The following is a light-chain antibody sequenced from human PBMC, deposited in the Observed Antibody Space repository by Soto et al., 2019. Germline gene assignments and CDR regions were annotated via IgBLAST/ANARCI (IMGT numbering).Light chain of an antibody. V-gene: IGLV2-14*01. J-gene: IGLJ2*01. Sequence: QSALTQPASVSGSPGQSITISCTGTSSDGGGYNYVSWYQQHPGKAPKLMIYEVSNRPSGVSNRFSGSKSGNTASLTISGLQAEEEADYYCSSYTSSSTLVVFGGGTKLTVL. CDR2: EVS. CDR3: SSYTSSSTLVV. CDR1: SSDGGGYNY.